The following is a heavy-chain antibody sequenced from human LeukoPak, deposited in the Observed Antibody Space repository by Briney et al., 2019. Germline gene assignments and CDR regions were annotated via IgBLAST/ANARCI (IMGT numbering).Heavy chain of an antibody. CDR2: INPSGGST. CDR1: GYTFTSYY. CDR3: ARTGTTYYDFWSGYYPTDNWFDP. D-gene: IGHD3-3*01. Sequence: ASVKVSCKASGYTFTSYYMHWVRQAPGQGLEWMGIINPSGGSTSYAQKFQGRVTMTRDMSTSTVYMELSSLRSEDTAVYYCARTGTTYYDFWSGYYPTDNWFDPWGQGTLVTVSS. J-gene: IGHJ5*02. V-gene: IGHV1-46*01.